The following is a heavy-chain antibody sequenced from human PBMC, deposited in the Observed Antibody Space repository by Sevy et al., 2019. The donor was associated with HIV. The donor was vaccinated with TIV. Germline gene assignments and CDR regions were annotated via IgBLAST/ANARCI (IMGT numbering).Heavy chain of an antibody. CDR3: ARTPSSYDSSGRYYPWFDP. J-gene: IGHJ5*02. CDR1: GYSISSGYY. D-gene: IGHD3-22*01. Sequence: SETLSLTCAVSGYSISSGYYWGWIRQPPGKGLEWIGSIFHSGSTYYNPSLKRRVTISVDTSKNQFSLKLSSVTAADTAVYFCARTPSSYDSSGRYYPWFDPWGQGTLVTVSS. V-gene: IGHV4-38-2*01. CDR2: IFHSGST.